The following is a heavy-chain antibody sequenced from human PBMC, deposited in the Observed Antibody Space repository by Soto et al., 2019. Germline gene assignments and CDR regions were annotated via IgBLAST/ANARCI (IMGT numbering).Heavy chain of an antibody. V-gene: IGHV4-59*02. D-gene: IGHD3-10*01. CDR1: GGSVNNYY. CDR2: IDHSEIT. CDR3: ARADTSGSGRYSPFDAFDI. J-gene: IGHJ3*02. Sequence: PSETLSLTCTVSGGSVNNYYWNWTRQSPGKEPEGIGYIDHSEITRYNPSLNSRVNISLDTSKNQISLRLNSVTAADTAVYYCARADTSGSGRYSPFDAFDIWGPGTMVTVSS.